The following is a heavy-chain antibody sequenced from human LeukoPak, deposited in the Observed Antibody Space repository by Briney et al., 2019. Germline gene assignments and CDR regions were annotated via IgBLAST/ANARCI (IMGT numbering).Heavy chain of an antibody. CDR2: INPSGST. CDR3: ARETYSRGHDY. V-gene: IGHV4-4*07. Sequence: PSETLALRCTVSAGSSSHHYRSCFRQRAGKGLEWVGRINPSGSTNYNASFKSRVTISIDKSMNEFSLRLSSVTAADTAVYFCARETYSRGHDYWGQRALGSVSS. CDR1: AGSSSHHY. J-gene: IGHJ4*02. D-gene: IGHD6-19*01.